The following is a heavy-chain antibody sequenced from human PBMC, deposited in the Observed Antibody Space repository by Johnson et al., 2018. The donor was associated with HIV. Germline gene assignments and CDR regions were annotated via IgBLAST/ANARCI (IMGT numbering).Heavy chain of an antibody. CDR3: ARTQRVTMIVVSLGAFDI. CDR1: GFTFSDYY. D-gene: IGHD3-22*01. CDR2: ISSSGSTI. J-gene: IGHJ3*02. V-gene: IGHV3-11*04. Sequence: QVQLVESGGGLVKPGGSLRLSCSASGFTFSDYYMSWIRQAPGKGLDWVSYISSSGSTIYYVDSVKGRFTISRDNAKNSLYLQMNSLRAEDTAVYYCARTQRVTMIVVSLGAFDIWGQGTMVTVSS.